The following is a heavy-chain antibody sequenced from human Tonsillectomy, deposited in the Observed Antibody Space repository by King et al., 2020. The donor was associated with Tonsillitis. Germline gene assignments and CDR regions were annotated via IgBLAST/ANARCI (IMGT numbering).Heavy chain of an antibody. J-gene: IGHJ4*02. CDR2: IFSGGST. V-gene: IGHV3-53*02. Sequence: VQLVETGGGLIQPGGSLRLSCAASGFTVSSNYMSWVRQAPGRGLVWVSVIFSGGSTYYSDYVKGSFTISRDNSKNTQYLQMNSLRAQDTAVDYCASSILGYCSSTSCSLDYWGQGTLVTVSS. D-gene: IGHD2-2*01. CDR3: ASSILGYCSSTSCSLDY. CDR1: GFTVSSNY.